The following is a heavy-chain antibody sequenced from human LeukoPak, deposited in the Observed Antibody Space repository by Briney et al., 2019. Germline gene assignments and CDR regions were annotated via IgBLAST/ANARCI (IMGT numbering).Heavy chain of an antibody. Sequence: GGSLRLSCAASGFTFSSYWMHWVRQAPGKGLVWVSRSDTDGISTNYADSVKGRFTISRDNSKNTLYLQMNSLRAEDTAVYYCAKIGGGWYNYWGQGTLVTVSS. CDR1: GFTFSSYW. V-gene: IGHV3-74*01. CDR3: AKIGGGWYNY. CDR2: SDTDGIST. J-gene: IGHJ4*02. D-gene: IGHD6-19*01.